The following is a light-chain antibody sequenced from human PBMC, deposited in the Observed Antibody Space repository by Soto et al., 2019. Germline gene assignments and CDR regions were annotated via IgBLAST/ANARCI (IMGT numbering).Light chain of an antibody. CDR1: QSVSSNY. Sequence: ETVLTQSPGTLSLSPGERATLSCRASQSVSSNYLAWYQQKPGQAPRLLIYGASTRATGIPARFSGSGSGTDFTLTISRLELEDFAVYYCQQFGRSPPSWTFGQGTKVEFK. CDR3: QQFGRSPPSWT. J-gene: IGKJ1*01. CDR2: GAS. V-gene: IGKV3-20*01.